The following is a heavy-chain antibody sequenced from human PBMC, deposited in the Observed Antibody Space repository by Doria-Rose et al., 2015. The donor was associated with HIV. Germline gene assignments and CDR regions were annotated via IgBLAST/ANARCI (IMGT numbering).Heavy chain of an antibody. D-gene: IGHD6-13*01. CDR2: IFSDDER. V-gene: IGHV2-26*01. J-gene: IGHJ4*02. CDR3: ARIKSSRWYHKYYFDF. CDR1: GVSLSSPGMG. Sequence: SGPVLVKPTETLTLTCTVSGVSLSSPGMGVSWIRQPPGKALEWLANIFSDDERSYKTSLKSRLTISRGPSKSQVVPTMTDMDPVDTATYYCARIKSSRWYHKYYFDFWGQGTLVIVSA.